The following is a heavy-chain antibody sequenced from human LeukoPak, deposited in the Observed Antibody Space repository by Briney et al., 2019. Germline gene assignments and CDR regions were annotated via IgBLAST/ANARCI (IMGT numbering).Heavy chain of an antibody. D-gene: IGHD3-16*01. Sequence: PGGSLRLSCAPSGFTFSTYWMGWVRQAPGKGLEWLANINQGGSEKYYVDSVKGRFTLSSDSSRNTVYFQLNNLRVEDTAIYYCARASWVSSTDAVRWGQGTLVTVSS. CDR1: GFTFSTYW. CDR2: INQGGSEK. V-gene: IGHV3-7*03. CDR3: ARASWVSSTDAVR. J-gene: IGHJ4*02.